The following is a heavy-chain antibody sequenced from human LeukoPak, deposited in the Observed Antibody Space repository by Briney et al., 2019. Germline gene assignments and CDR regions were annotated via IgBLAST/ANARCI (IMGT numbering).Heavy chain of an antibody. J-gene: IGHJ4*02. V-gene: IGHV1-46*01. D-gene: IGHD2-21*01. CDR3: ATDISGGDCSDY. CDR1: GYTFTSYY. Sequence: ASVKVSCKASGYTFTSYYMHWVRQAPGQGLEWMGIINPSGGSTSYAQKFQGRVTMTRDTSTSTVYMELSNLRSEDTAVYYCATDISGGDCSDYWGQGTLVTVSS. CDR2: INPSGGST.